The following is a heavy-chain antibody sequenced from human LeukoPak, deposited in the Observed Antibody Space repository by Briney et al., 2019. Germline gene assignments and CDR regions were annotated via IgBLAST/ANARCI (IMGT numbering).Heavy chain of an antibody. CDR2: IYSGGST. D-gene: IGHD2-15*01. CDR1: GFTFSSYG. CDR3: AREVVAGDAFDI. V-gene: IGHV3-66*01. Sequence: GGTLRLSCAASGFTFSSYGMNWVRQAPGEGLGWVSVIYSGGSTYYADSVKGRFTISRDNSKNTLYLQMNSLRAEDTAVYYCAREVVAGDAFDIWGQGTMVTVSS. J-gene: IGHJ3*02.